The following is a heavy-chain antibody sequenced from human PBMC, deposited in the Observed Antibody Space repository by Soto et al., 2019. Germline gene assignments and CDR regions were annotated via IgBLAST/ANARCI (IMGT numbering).Heavy chain of an antibody. Sequence: QVQLVESGGGLVKPGGSLRLSCAASEFTFSDHYMSWIRQAPGKGLEWVSYISGSGDIKYYTDSVEGRFTVSRYNAKKSLYLQMNSLRVEETAIDYCARENGHPGHNYAMDVWGQGTTVTVS. J-gene: IGHJ6*02. V-gene: IGHV3-11*01. D-gene: IGHD2-8*01. CDR1: EFTFSDHY. CDR3: ARENGHPGHNYAMDV. CDR2: ISGSGDIK.